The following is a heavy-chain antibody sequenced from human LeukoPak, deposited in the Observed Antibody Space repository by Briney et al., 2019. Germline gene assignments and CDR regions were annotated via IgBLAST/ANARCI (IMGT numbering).Heavy chain of an antibody. Sequence: SVKVSCKASGGTFSSYAISWLRQAPGQGLEWMGGIIPIFGTANYAQKFQGRVTITADESTSTAYMELSSLRSEDTAVYYCARVAGITIFGLVDYWGQGTLVTVSS. J-gene: IGHJ4*02. CDR2: IIPIFGTA. CDR3: ARVAGITIFGLVDY. CDR1: GGTFSSYA. V-gene: IGHV1-69*13. D-gene: IGHD3-3*01.